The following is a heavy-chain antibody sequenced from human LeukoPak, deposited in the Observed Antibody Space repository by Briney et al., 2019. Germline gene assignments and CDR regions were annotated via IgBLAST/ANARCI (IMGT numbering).Heavy chain of an antibody. CDR2: IYYSGST. Sequence: LSLTCAVSGGSISSGGYSWSWIRQPPGKGLEWIGYIYYSGSTYYNPSLKSRVTISVDTSKDQFSLKLSSVTAADTAVYYCARGINCGGDCYIFDYWGQGTLVTVSS. J-gene: IGHJ4*02. CDR3: ARGINCGGDCYIFDY. CDR1: GGSISSGGYS. V-gene: IGHV4-30-4*08. D-gene: IGHD2-21*02.